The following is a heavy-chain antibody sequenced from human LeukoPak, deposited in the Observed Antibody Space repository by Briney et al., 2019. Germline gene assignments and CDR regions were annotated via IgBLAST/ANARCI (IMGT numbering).Heavy chain of an antibody. D-gene: IGHD1-26*01. J-gene: IGHJ4*02. CDR1: GFTFSRYW. CDR3: ARAGVYSGSYYGY. Sequence: PGGSLRLSCAVSGFTFSRYWMSWVRQAPGKGLEWVANIKQDGSEKYYLDSVKGRFTISRDNAKNTLYPQLTSLRAEDTAVYYCARAGVYSGSYYGYWGQGTLVTVSS. V-gene: IGHV3-7*02. CDR2: IKQDGSEK.